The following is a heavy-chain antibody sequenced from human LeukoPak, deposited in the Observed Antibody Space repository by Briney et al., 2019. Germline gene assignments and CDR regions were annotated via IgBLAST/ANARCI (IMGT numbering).Heavy chain of an antibody. CDR1: GFTFSDYG. CDR3: AKDPIKRFSGSYTDF. Sequence: PGGSLRLSCATSGFTFSDYGMHWVRQAPGKGLEWVAFIRYDATNKYYTDSVRGRFTISRDNSKNTLYLQINTLRAEDTAVYYCAKDPIKRFSGSYTDFWGQGTLVTVSS. CDR2: IRYDATNK. J-gene: IGHJ4*02. D-gene: IGHD3-10*01. V-gene: IGHV3-30*02.